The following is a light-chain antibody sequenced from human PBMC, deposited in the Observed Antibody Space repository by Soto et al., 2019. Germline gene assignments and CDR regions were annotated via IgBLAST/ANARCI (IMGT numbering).Light chain of an antibody. CDR2: AVS. Sequence: DVQMTQSPSAMSASVGDRVTITCRASQGINNHLAWFQQKPGKVPKRLIYAVSNLQSGVPSRFSGSGSGTEFTITISSLQPEDFATYYCLQHENYPLTCGGGTKVEI. V-gene: IGKV1-17*03. J-gene: IGKJ4*01. CDR1: QGINNH. CDR3: LQHENYPLT.